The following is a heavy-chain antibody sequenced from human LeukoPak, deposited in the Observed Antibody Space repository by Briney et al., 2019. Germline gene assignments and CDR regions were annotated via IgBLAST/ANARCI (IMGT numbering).Heavy chain of an antibody. CDR3: ARLREILLPWLPSASPTYYFDY. J-gene: IGHJ4*02. D-gene: IGHD3-22*01. V-gene: IGHV4-59*08. CDR1: GGSISSYY. Sequence: TSETLSLTCTVSGGSISSYYWSWIRQPPGKGLEWIGYIYYSGSTNYNPSLKSRVTISVDTSKNQFSLKLSSVTAADTAVYYCARLREILLPWLPSASPTYYFDYWGQGTLVTVSS. CDR2: IYYSGST.